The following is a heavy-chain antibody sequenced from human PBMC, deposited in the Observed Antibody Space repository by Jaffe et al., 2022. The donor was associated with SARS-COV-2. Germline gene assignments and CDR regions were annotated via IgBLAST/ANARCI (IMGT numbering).Heavy chain of an antibody. CDR2: ISYDGSNK. V-gene: IGHV3-30*04. D-gene: IGHD1-26*01. J-gene: IGHJ4*02. CDR1: GFTFSSYA. CDR3: ARRDNGSPDY. Sequence: QVQLVESGGGVVQPGRSLRLSCAASGFTFSSYAMHWVRQAPGRGLEWVAVISYDGSNKYYADSVKGRFTVSRDNSKNTLYLQMDSLRAEDTAVYYCARRDNGSPDYWGQGTLVTVSS.